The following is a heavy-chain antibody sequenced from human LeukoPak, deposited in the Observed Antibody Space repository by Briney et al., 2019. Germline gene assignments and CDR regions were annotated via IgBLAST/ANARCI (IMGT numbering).Heavy chain of an antibody. CDR2: IYPGDSDT. Sequence: GESLKISCKGSGYSFTSYWIGWVRQMPGKGLEWMGIIYPGDSDTRYSPSFQGPVTISADKSISTAYLQWSSLKASDTAMYYCARRRYYDFWSGYYKAAFDIWGQGTMVTVSS. D-gene: IGHD3-3*01. J-gene: IGHJ3*02. CDR1: GYSFTSYW. V-gene: IGHV5-51*01. CDR3: ARRRYYDFWSGYYKAAFDI.